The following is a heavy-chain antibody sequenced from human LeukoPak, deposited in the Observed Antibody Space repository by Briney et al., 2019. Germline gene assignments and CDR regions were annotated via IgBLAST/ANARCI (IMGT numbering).Heavy chain of an antibody. CDR1: GFTFSDYY. V-gene: IGHV3-11*04. J-gene: IGHJ4*02. CDR3: ARDLRRFSGWEFDY. Sequence: GGSLRLSCAASGFTFSDYYMSWIRQAPGKGLEWVSCISSSGSTIYYADSVKGRFTISRDNAKNSPYLQMNSLRAEDTAVYYCARDLRRFSGWEFDYWGQGTLVTVSS. D-gene: IGHD1-26*01. CDR2: ISSSGSTI.